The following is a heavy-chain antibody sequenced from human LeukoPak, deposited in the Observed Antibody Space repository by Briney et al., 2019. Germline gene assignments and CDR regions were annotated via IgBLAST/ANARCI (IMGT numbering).Heavy chain of an antibody. CDR2: IMQNGSET. CDR1: GFTFSSWW. V-gene: IGHV3-7*01. CDR3: ARGGSSGSLDY. J-gene: IGHJ4*02. Sequence: PGGSLRLSCAASGFTFSSWWMSWVRQAPGKGLEWVANIMQNGSETDYVDSVKGRFTISRDNAKNSLYLQMTSLRAEDTALFYCARGGSSGSLDYWGQGTLVTVSS. D-gene: IGHD1-26*01.